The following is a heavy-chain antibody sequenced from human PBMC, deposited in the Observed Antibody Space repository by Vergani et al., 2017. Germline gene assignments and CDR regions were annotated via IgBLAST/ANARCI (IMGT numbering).Heavy chain of an antibody. D-gene: IGHD6-19*01. CDR1: GGSISSSSYY. V-gene: IGHV4-39*01. CDR3: ARATVAGTPDFDY. Sequence: QLQLQESGPGLVKPSETLSLTCTVSGGSISSSSYYWGWIRQPPGKGLEWIGCIYYSGSTYYNPSLKSRVTISVDTSKNQFSLKLSSVTAADTAVYYCARATVAGTPDFDYWGQGTLVTVSS. CDR2: IYYSGST. J-gene: IGHJ4*02.